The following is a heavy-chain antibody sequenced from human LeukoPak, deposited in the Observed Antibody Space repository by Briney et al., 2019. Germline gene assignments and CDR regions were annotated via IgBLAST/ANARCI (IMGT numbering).Heavy chain of an antibody. D-gene: IGHD1-26*01. Sequence: GGSLRLSCAASGFTFSSYGMHWVRQAQGKGLEWVAVISYDGSNKYYADSVKGRFTISRDNSKNTLYLQMNSLRAEDTAVYYCAKLRYSGSYFDWFDPWGQGTLVTVSS. J-gene: IGHJ5*02. CDR1: GFTFSSYG. CDR3: AKLRYSGSYFDWFDP. CDR2: ISYDGSNK. V-gene: IGHV3-30*18.